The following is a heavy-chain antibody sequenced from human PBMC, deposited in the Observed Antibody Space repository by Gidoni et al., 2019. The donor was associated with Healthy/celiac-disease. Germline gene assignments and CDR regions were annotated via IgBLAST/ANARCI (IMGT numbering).Heavy chain of an antibody. CDR1: GFPFSSYA. D-gene: IGHD6-19*01. J-gene: IGHJ4*02. CDR2: ISGSGGST. Sequence: EVQLLESGGGLVQPGGSLRLSCAASGFPFSSYAMSWVRQAPGKGLEWVSAISGSGGSTYYADSVKGRFTISRDNSKNTLYLQMNSLRAEDTAVYYCAKDRQLWLVRYYFDYWGQGTLVTVSS. V-gene: IGHV3-23*01. CDR3: AKDRQLWLVRYYFDY.